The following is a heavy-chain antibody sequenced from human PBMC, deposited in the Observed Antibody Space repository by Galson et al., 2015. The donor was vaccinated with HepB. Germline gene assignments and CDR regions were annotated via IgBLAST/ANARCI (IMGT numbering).Heavy chain of an antibody. CDR2: ISASGSST. V-gene: IGHV3-23*01. CDR1: RFSFSRYA. D-gene: IGHD6-13*01. J-gene: IGHJ4*02. CDR3: ARHGISWSYYFDY. Sequence: SLRLSCAGSRFSFSRYAMSWVRQAPGKGLEWVSAISASGSSTYHADSVKGRFTISRDNSDNTLYLQMNSLRAGDTAVYYCARHGISWSYYFDYWGQGTLVTVSS.